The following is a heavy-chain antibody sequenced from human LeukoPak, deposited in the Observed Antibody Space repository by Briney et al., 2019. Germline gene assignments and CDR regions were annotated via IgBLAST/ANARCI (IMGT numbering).Heavy chain of an antibody. D-gene: IGHD4-17*01. Sequence: GGSLRLSCAASGFSFISYGMPWVRQAPGKGLEWVGVISDDGRSKGYADSVKGRFTISRDNSKDTLYLQMDSLRAEDTAVYYCAKRPSDYGDYVSYFDYWGQGTLVTVSS. V-gene: IGHV3-30*18. J-gene: IGHJ4*02. CDR2: ISDDGRSK. CDR3: AKRPSDYGDYVSYFDY. CDR1: GFSFISYG.